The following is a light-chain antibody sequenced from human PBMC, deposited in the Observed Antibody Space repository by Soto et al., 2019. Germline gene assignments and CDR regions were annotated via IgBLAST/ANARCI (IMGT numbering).Light chain of an antibody. J-gene: IGLJ1*01. CDR3: SSYSSSSTLEV. Sequence: QSVLTQPASVSGSPGQSITISCTGSSSDVGGYNYVSWYQQHPGKAPKLMIYDVSNRPSGVSNRFSGSKFGNXXSLSISGLQAEDEADYYCSSYSSSSTLEVFGTGTKLTVL. CDR2: DVS. CDR1: SSDVGGYNY. V-gene: IGLV2-14*01.